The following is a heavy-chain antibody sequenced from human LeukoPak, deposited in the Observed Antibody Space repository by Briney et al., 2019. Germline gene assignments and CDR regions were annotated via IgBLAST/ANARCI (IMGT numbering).Heavy chain of an antibody. D-gene: IGHD3-9*01. J-gene: IGHJ4*02. CDR3: ARAAYDILTGYYTPSYYFDY. CDR1: GYTFTSYG. CDR2: ISAYNGNT. Sequence: ASVKVSCKASGYTFTSYGISWVRQAPGQGLEWMGWISAYNGNTNYAQKLQGRVTMTTDTSTSTAYMELRSLRSDDTAVYYCARAAYDILTGYYTPSYYFDYWGQGTLVTVFS. V-gene: IGHV1-18*01.